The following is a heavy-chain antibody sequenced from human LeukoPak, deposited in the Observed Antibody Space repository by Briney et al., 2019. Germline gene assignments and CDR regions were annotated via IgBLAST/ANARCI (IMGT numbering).Heavy chain of an antibody. Sequence: ASVKVSCKASGYTFTSYGINWVRQATGQGLEWMGWMNPHSGNTGYAQKFQGRVTMTRDTSTSTAYMELSSLRSEDTALYYCARSIEATVTPVWFDPWGQGTLVTVSS. J-gene: IGHJ5*02. CDR3: ARSIEATVTPVWFDP. V-gene: IGHV1-8*02. CDR2: MNPHSGNT. D-gene: IGHD4-11*01. CDR1: GYTFTSYG.